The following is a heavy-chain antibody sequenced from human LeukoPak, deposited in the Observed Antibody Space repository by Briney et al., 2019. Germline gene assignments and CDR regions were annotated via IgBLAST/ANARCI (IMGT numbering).Heavy chain of an antibody. CDR1: GFTFSNAW. CDR3: TADRMAAAGTGDY. J-gene: IGHJ4*02. Sequence: GGSLRLSCAASGFTFSNAWMSGVRQAPGKGLEWVGRIKSKTDGGTTDYAAPVKGRFTISRDDSKNTLYLQMNSLKTEDTAVYYCTADRMAAAGTGDYWGQGTLVTVSS. CDR2: IKSKTDGGTT. V-gene: IGHV3-15*01. D-gene: IGHD6-13*01.